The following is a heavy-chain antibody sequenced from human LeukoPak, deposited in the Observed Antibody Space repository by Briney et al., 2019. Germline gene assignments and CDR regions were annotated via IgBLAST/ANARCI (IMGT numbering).Heavy chain of an antibody. D-gene: IGHD6-19*01. J-gene: IGHJ3*01. CDR3: ARDLAVARGVAFDV. V-gene: IGHV4-59*01. Sequence: SETLSLTCTVSIGSISNYYWSWIRQPPGEGLEWIGDIYKNGSTNYNPSLESRVTISIDTSKNQFFLKLNSVTTADTAAYYCARDLAVARGVAFDVWGQGTVVSVSS. CDR2: IYKNGST. CDR1: IGSISNYY.